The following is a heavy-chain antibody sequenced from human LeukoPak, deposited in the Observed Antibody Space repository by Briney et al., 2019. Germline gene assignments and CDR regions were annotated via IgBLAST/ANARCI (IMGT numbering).Heavy chain of an antibody. CDR1: GFTFSTYT. CDR2: ISSSSSYI. CDR3: AIAAAGGFDY. V-gene: IGHV3-21*01. D-gene: IGHD6-13*01. J-gene: IGHJ4*02. Sequence: GGSLRLSCAASGFTFSTYTMNWVRQAPGKGLEWVSSISSSSSYIYYADSVKGRFTISRDNAKNSLYLQMNSLRAEDTAVYYCAIAAAGGFDYWGQGTLVTVSS.